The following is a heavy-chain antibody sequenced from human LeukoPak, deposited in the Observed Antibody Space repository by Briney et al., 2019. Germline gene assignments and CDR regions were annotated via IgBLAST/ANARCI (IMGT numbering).Heavy chain of an antibody. CDR3: ARAPPYGLDY. D-gene: IGHD3-10*01. Sequence: KPSETLSLTCAVYGGSFSGYYWSWIRQPPGKGLEWIGEINHSGSTNYNPSLKSRVTISVDTSKNQFSLKLSSVTAADTAVYYCARAPPYGLDYWGQGTLVTASS. CDR1: GGSFSGYY. CDR2: INHSGST. V-gene: IGHV4-34*01. J-gene: IGHJ4*02.